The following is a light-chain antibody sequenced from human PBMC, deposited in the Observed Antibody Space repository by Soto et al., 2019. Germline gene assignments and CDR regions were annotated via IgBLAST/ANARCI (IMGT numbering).Light chain of an antibody. CDR1: QSLLHSNGYNY. J-gene: IGKJ3*01. V-gene: IGKV2-28*01. CDR3: MQALQTI. CDR2: LGS. Sequence: DIVMTQSPLSLPVTPGEPASISCRSSQSLLHSNGYNYLDWYLQKPGQSPQLLIYLGSNRSSGVPDRFRGSGSGTDFTLKISRVEAEDVGVYYCMQALQTIFGPGTKVDIK.